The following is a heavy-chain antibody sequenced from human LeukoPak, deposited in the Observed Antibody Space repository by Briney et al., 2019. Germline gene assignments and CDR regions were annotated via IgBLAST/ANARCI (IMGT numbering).Heavy chain of an antibody. Sequence: SQTLSLTCTVSGGSISSGSYYWSWIRQPAGKGLEWIGRIYTSGSTNYNPSLKSRVTISVDSSKNQFSLKLRSVTAADTAVYYCARDHRGYCSGGSCYGGIWGQGTMVTVSS. CDR3: ARDHRGYCSGGSCYGGI. CDR1: GGSISSGSYY. V-gene: IGHV4-61*02. CDR2: IYTSGST. J-gene: IGHJ3*02. D-gene: IGHD2-15*01.